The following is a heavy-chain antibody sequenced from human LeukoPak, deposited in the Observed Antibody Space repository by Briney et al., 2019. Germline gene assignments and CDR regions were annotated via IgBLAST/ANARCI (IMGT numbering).Heavy chain of an antibody. Sequence: TSETLSLTCTVSGGSISSSSYYWGWIRQPPGKGLEWIGSIYYSGSTYYNPSLKSRVTISVDTSKNQFSLKLSSVTAADTAVYYCTRTNRAFDIWGQGTMVTVSS. CDR2: IYYSGST. J-gene: IGHJ3*02. D-gene: IGHD2-8*01. CDR3: TRTNRAFDI. CDR1: GGSISSSSYY. V-gene: IGHV4-39*07.